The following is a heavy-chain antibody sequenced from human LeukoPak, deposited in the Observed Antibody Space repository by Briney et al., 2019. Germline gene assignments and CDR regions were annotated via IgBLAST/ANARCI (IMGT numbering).Heavy chain of an antibody. CDR2: INPNSGGT. CDR3: AREVGAIVVVPAARYYYYYGMDV. Sequence: ASVKVSCKASGYTFTGYYMHWVRQAPGQGLEWMGWINPNSGGTNYAQKFQGRVTMIRDTSISTAYMELSRLRSDDTAVYYCAREVGAIVVVPAARYYYYYGMDVWGQGTTVTVSS. J-gene: IGHJ6*02. CDR1: GYTFTGYY. V-gene: IGHV1-2*02. D-gene: IGHD2-2*01.